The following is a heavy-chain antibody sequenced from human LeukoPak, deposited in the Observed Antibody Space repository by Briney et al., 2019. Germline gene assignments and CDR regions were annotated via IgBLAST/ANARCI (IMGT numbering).Heavy chain of an antibody. CDR1: GFTFSRNS. V-gene: IGHV3-21*01. J-gene: IGHJ4*02. D-gene: IGHD3-10*01. CDR3: AKLAKYFYGSETYYFFEH. Sequence: GGSLRLSCAASGFTFSRNSMNWVRQAPGKGLEWVSSISTSSIYIYYADSVKGRFTISRHNAKNSLYLQMNSLRAEDTAVYYCAKLAKYFYGSETYYFFEHWGQGTPVTASS. CDR2: ISTSSIYI.